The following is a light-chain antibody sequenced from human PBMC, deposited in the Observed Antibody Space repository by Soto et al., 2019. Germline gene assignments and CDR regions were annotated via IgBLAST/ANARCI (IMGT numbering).Light chain of an antibody. J-gene: IGKJ1*01. CDR3: QQYNSYSTFGPAT. CDR2: SAS. CDR1: QSISTW. V-gene: IGKV1-5*03. Sequence: DIQMTQSPSTLSASVVDRVTITCLASQSISTWLAWYQQKPGKAPKLLIYSASDLESGIPSRFSGSGFGTEFTLTITSLQPDDFATYYCQQYNSYSTFGPATFGQGTKVDIK.